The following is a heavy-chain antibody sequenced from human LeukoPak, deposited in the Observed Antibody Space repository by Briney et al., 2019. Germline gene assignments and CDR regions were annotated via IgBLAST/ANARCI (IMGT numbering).Heavy chain of an antibody. CDR1: GYTFTSYG. Sequence: ASVKVSCKASGYTFTSYGISWVRQAPGQGLEWMGWISAYNGNTNYAQKLQGRVTMTTDTSPSTAYMELRSLRSDDTAVYYCARDRLLGYCSGGSCYSVAGFSYWGQGTLVTVSS. J-gene: IGHJ4*02. D-gene: IGHD2-15*01. CDR2: ISAYNGNT. CDR3: ARDRLLGYCSGGSCYSVAGFSY. V-gene: IGHV1-18*01.